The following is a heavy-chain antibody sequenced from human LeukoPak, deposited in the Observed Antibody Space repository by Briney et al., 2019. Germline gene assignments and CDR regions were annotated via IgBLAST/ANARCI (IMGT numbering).Heavy chain of an antibody. CDR1: GGSISSGGYY. Sequence: SETLSLTCTDSGGSISSGGYYWSWIRQHPGKGLEWIGYIYYSGSTYYNPSLKSRVTISVDTSKNQFSLKLSSVTAADTAVYYCASHLWFEKYFDYWGQGTLVTVSS. J-gene: IGHJ4*02. CDR2: IYYSGST. V-gene: IGHV4-31*03. D-gene: IGHD3-10*01. CDR3: ASHLWFEKYFDY.